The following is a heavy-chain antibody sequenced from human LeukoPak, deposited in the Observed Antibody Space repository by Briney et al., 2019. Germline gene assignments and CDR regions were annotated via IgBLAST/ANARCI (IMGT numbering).Heavy chain of an antibody. J-gene: IGHJ6*03. Sequence: GGSLRLSCAASGFTFSSYWMSWVRQAPGKGLEWVANIKQDGSVKYYVDSVKGRFTISRDNAKNSLYLQMNSLRAEDTAVYYCARQYSGSYFYYYYYYMDVWGKGTTVTVSS. D-gene: IGHD1-26*01. CDR1: GFTFSSYW. V-gene: IGHV3-7*01. CDR2: IKQDGSVK. CDR3: ARQYSGSYFYYYYYYMDV.